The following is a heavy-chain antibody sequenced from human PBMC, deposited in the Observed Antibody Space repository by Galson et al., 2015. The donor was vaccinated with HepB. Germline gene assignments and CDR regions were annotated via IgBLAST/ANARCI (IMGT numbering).Heavy chain of an antibody. CDR1: GDSVSSNSAA. D-gene: IGHD6-13*01. CDR2: TYYRSKWYN. V-gene: IGHV6-1*01. J-gene: IGHJ4*02. Sequence: CAISGDSVSSNSAAWNWIRQSPSRGLEWLGRTYYRSKWYNDYAVSVKSRITINPDTSKNQFSLQLNSVTPEDTAVYYCARDLASIAAAGTLFDYWGQGTLVTVPS. CDR3: ARDLASIAAAGTLFDY.